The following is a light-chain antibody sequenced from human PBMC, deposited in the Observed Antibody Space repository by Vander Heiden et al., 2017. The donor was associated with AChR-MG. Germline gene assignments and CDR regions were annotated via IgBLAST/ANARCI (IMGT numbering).Light chain of an antibody. CDR1: QSVSSNY. CDR2: GAS. Sequence: EIVLTQSPGTLSLSPGERATLSCRASQSVSSNYLAWYQQNPGQAPRLLIYGASSRATGIPDRFSGSGSVTDFTLTISRLEPEDFAVYYCQQYGSPRLTFGGGTKVEIK. CDR3: QQYGSPRLT. V-gene: IGKV3-20*01. J-gene: IGKJ4*01.